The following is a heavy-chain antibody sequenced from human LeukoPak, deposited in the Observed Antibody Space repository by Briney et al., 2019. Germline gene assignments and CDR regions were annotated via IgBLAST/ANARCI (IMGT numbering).Heavy chain of an antibody. D-gene: IGHD3-22*01. V-gene: IGHV3-53*01. CDR2: LYTGGGT. J-gene: IGHJ4*02. CDR1: GFSVRTTY. Sequence: PGGSLRLSCAASGFSVRTTYMSWVRQTPGKGLEWVSVLYTGGGTDHADSVKGRFTISRDNSKNTLALQMNSLRVEDTAIYYCTRSGYRHPYHFDSWGQGTQVTVSS. CDR3: TRSGYRHPYHFDS.